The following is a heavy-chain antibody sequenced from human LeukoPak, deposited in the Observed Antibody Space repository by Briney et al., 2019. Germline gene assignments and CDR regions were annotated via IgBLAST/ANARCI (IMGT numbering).Heavy chain of an antibody. Sequence: PGESLRLSCAASGFTFSNFAMMWVRQAPGTGLQWVSTITGYGATFYADSVRGRFTIFRDTSMNTLFLQMNSLGAEDTAVYYCAKGGAAVKVAWFDPWGEGTLVTVSS. D-gene: IGHD6-13*01. CDR3: AKGGAAVKVAWFDP. J-gene: IGHJ5*02. CDR2: ITGYGAT. V-gene: IGHV3-23*01. CDR1: GFTFSNFA.